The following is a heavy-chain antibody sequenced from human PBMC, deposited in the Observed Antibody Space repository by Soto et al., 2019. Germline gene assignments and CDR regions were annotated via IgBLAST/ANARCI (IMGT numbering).Heavy chain of an antibody. D-gene: IGHD2-2*01. Sequence: PRESLKISCKGPGYSFTSYWIGWVRQMPGKGLEWMGIIYPGDSDTRYSPSFQGQVTISADKSISTAYLQWSSLKASDTAMYYCARLVVVPAANYYYKDVWGQGTTATVSS. CDR3: ARLVVVPAANYYYKDV. CDR1: GYSFTSYW. J-gene: IGHJ6*03. CDR2: IYPGDSDT. V-gene: IGHV5-51*01.